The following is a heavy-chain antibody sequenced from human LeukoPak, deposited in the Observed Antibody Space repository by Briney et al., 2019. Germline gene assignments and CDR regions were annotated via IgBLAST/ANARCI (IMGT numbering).Heavy chain of an antibody. J-gene: IGHJ6*03. Sequence: PGGSLRLSCAASVFTFTDVYMSWIRQSPGKGLEWLAYISPNSADISYADSVKGRFTISRDNAKNSLYLQMNSLRAEDTAVYYCARDRFGRLYMDVWGKGTTVTVSS. D-gene: IGHD3-16*01. CDR1: VFTFTDVY. CDR2: ISPNSADI. V-gene: IGHV3-11*04. CDR3: ARDRFGRLYMDV.